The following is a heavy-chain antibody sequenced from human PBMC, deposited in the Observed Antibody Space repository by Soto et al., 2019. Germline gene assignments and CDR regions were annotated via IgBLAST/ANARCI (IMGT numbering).Heavy chain of an antibody. Sequence: GGSLRLSCAASGFTFSSYGMHWVRQAPGKGLEWVAVIWYDGSNKYYADSVKGRFTISRDNSKNTLYLQMNSLRAEDTAVYYCARDIPVWLEWLHYYYYGMDVWGQGTTVTVSS. V-gene: IGHV3-33*01. CDR2: IWYDGSNK. CDR1: GFTFSSYG. J-gene: IGHJ6*02. D-gene: IGHD3-3*01. CDR3: ARDIPVWLEWLHYYYYGMDV.